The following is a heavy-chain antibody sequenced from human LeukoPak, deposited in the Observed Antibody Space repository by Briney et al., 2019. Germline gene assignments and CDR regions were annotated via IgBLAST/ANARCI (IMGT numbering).Heavy chain of an antibody. V-gene: IGHV3-33*06. J-gene: IGHJ4*02. CDR1: GFTFRSSG. Sequence: GGPLRLSCAASGFTFRSSGMHWVRQAPGKGLEWVANVWSEGSNKYYADSVKGRFTISRDDSKNTLYLQMNSLTAEDTAVYYCAKQHTTYFFDYWGQGTLVTVPS. CDR2: VWSEGSNK. D-gene: IGHD1-1*01. CDR3: AKQHTTYFFDY.